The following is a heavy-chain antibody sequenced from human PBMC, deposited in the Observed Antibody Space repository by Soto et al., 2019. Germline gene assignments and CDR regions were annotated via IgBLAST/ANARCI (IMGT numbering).Heavy chain of an antibody. V-gene: IGHV4-59*01. CDR2: IYYSGST. D-gene: IGHD6-19*01. Sequence: PSETLSLTCTVSGGSISSYYWSWIRQPPGKGLEWIGYIYYSGSTNYNPSLKSRVTISVDTSKNQFSLKLSSVTAADTAVYYCARAIAVPRSDYYYYGMDVWRQGTTVTVSS. CDR1: GGSISSYY. CDR3: ARAIAVPRSDYYYYGMDV. J-gene: IGHJ6*02.